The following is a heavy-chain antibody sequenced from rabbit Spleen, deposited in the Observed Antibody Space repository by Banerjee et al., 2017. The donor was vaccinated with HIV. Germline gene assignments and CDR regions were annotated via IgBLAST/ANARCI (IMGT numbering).Heavy chain of an antibody. CDR2: IVTTSGST. V-gene: IGHV1S43*01. CDR3: ARGGPSVGGGYGYITVGYAL. J-gene: IGHJ4*01. Sequence: QEQLEESGGGLVKPGGTLTLTCKASGIDFSNYYYMCWVRQAPGKGLESIACIVTTSGSTWSASWAKGRFTISKSTSLNTVDLKMTSLTAADTATYFCARGGPSVGGGYGYITVGYALWGPGTLVTVS. D-gene: IGHD6-1*01. CDR1: GIDFSNYYY.